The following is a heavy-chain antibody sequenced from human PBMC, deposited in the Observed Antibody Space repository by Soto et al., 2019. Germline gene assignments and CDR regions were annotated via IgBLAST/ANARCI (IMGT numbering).Heavy chain of an antibody. CDR3: ASAGAAPYYFYGMDV. D-gene: IGHD2-15*01. V-gene: IGHV1-18*01. CDR2: ITTYNGDT. J-gene: IGHJ6*02. CDR1: GYTFSTSG. Sequence: GASVEVSWKASGYTFSTSGMSWLRQAPGQGLEWMGWITTYNGDTNDAPKFQDRVTMTSDTSTSTGYMELRSLRSDDTAVYYCASAGAAPYYFYGMDVWGQGTRVTVSS.